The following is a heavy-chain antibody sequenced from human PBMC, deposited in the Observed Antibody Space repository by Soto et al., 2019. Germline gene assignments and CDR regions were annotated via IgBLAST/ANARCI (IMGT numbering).Heavy chain of an antibody. V-gene: IGHV3-15*01. D-gene: IGHD2-2*01. CDR2: IKSKTDGWTT. CDR3: VNKVVVAAASLSTYFDS. CDR1: EITSNNTS. Sequence: SGGSPRLCGTAGEITSNNTSVSWVRQAPGKRLEWVGRIKSKTDGWTTDYAAPVKGRFTISRDDSKTKLYLHMNSLRTEDTAVYYCVNKVVVAAASLSTYFDSWGQETLVPVSS. J-gene: IGHJ4*02.